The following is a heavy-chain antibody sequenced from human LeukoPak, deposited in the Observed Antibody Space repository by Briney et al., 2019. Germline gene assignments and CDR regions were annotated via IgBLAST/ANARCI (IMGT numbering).Heavy chain of an antibody. V-gene: IGHV3-73*01. CDR3: SRHRLDNYYYYGMDV. D-gene: IGHD2-2*03. J-gene: IGHJ6*02. CDR2: IRGKANRYAT. CDR1: GFTFSGSA. Sequence: GEPLKLSCAASGFTFSGSAMHWVRQASGKGLEWLGRIRGKANRYATAYAASVKGRFTISRDDSTNTAYLQMDRLRPEDTAVYYCSRHRLDNYYYYGMDVWGQGTTVTVSS.